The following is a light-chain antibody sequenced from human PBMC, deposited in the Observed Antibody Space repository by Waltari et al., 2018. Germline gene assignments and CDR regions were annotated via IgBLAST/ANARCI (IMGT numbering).Light chain of an antibody. CDR2: EVT. V-gene: IGLV2-23*02. CDR3: CSYAGDSNFV. Sequence: QSALTQPASVSGSPGQSITIPCTGTSSDVGRYRFVSWYQQCPGKAPKLILYEVTKRPSGVSNRFSGSKSGNTASLTIAGLQADDEADYYCCSYAGDSNFVFGTGTKVTVL. J-gene: IGLJ1*01. CDR1: SSDVGRYRF.